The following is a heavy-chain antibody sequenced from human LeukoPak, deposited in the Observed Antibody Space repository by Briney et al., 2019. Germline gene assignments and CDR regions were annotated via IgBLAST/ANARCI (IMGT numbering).Heavy chain of an antibody. CDR1: GGTFSSYA. Sequence: ASVKVSCKASGGTFSSYAISWVRQAPGQGLEWMGGIIPIFGTANYAQKFQGRVTITADESTSTAYMELSSLRSEDTAVYYCARLTYYYDSSGYYRSDFDYWGQGTLVTVSS. CDR2: IIPIFGTA. D-gene: IGHD3-22*01. V-gene: IGHV1-69*13. J-gene: IGHJ4*02. CDR3: ARLTYYYDSSGYYRSDFDY.